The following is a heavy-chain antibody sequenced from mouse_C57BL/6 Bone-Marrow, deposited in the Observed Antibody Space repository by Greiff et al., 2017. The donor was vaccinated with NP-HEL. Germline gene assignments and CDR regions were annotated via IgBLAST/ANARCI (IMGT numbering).Heavy chain of an antibody. CDR2: IDPEDGET. J-gene: IGHJ1*03. V-gene: IGHV14-2*01. Sequence: VQLKQSGAELVKPGASVKLSCTASGFNIKDYYMHWVKQRTEQGLEWIGRIDPEDGETKYAPKFQGKATITADTSSNTAYLQLSSLTSEDTAVYYRDSKRWLGYIDVWGTGTSVTVSS. CDR1: GFNIKDYY. D-gene: IGHD1-1*02. CDR3: DSKRWLGYIDV.